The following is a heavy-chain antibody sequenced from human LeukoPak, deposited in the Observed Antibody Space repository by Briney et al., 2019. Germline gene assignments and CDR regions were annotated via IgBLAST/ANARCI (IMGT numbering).Heavy chain of an antibody. CDR1: GFTFNRYA. Sequence: GGSLRLSCTAFGFTFNRYAMSWVRQAPGKGLEWVSAISSSDPNTYYADSVRGRFTISRDNSKNTLYLQMNSLRVEDTAVYYCAKRISSSSGYDYWGQGTLVTVSS. CDR2: ISSSDPNT. D-gene: IGHD6-19*01. CDR3: AKRISSSSGYDY. V-gene: IGHV3-23*01. J-gene: IGHJ4*02.